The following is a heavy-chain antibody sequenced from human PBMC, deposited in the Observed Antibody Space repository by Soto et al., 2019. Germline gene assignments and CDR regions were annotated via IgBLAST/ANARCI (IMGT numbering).Heavy chain of an antibody. J-gene: IGHJ5*02. V-gene: IGHV1-69*01. D-gene: IGHD1-1*01. CDR3: ARAEGARTTYWFAP. Sequence: QVQLVQSGAEVKKPGSSVKVSCKASGDPFSTYAISWVRQAPGQGLEWMGGIIPLFGTAHYAQKFQGRLTITADESTSSGYMELSSLRFDDTAIYYCARAEGARTTYWFAPWGQGTPVTVSS. CDR1: GDPFSTYA. CDR2: IIPLFGTA.